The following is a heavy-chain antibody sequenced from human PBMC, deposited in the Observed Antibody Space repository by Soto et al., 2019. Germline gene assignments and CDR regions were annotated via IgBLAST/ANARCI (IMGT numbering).Heavy chain of an antibody. V-gene: IGHV3-7*01. CDR1: GFTFSSYW. CDR3: ASQYTYGDLHP. CDR2: IKQDGSEK. J-gene: IGHJ5*02. Sequence: GGSLRLSCAASGFTFSSYWVSWVRQAPGKGLEWVANIKQDGSEKYYVDSVKGRFTISRDNAKNSLYLQMNSLRAEDTAVYYCASQYTYGDLHPWGQGTLVTVSS. D-gene: IGHD4-17*01.